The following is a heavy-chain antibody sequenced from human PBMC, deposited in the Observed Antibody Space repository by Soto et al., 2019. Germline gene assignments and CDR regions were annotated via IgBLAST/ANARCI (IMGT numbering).Heavy chain of an antibody. CDR1: GFTFSSYW. D-gene: IGHD2-15*01. V-gene: IGHV3-7*01. CDR3: ARGQLVVAATLDY. CDR2: IKQDGSEK. J-gene: IGHJ4*02. Sequence: EVQLVESGGGLVQPGGSLRLSCAASGFTFSSYWMSWVRQAPGKGLEWVANIKQDGSEKYYVDSVKGRFTISRDNAKNSLYLQMNSLRAEDTAVYYCARGQLVVAATLDYWGQGTLVTVSS.